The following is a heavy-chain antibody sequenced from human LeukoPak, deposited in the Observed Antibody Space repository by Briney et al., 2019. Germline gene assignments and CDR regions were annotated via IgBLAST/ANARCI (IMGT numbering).Heavy chain of an antibody. CDR2: ISAYNGNT. Sequence: GASVKVSCKASGGTFSSYAISWVRQASGQGLEWMGWISAYNGNTNYAQKLQGRVTMTTDTSTSTAYMELRSLRSDDTAVYYCARDHGGQYGMDVWGQGTTVTVSS. D-gene: IGHD2-15*01. V-gene: IGHV1-18*01. CDR1: GGTFSSYA. CDR3: ARDHGGQYGMDV. J-gene: IGHJ6*02.